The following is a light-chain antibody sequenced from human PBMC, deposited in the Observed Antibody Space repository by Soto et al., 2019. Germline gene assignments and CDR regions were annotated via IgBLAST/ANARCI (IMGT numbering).Light chain of an antibody. CDR2: DVS. J-gene: IGLJ1*01. V-gene: IGLV2-11*01. CDR1: SSDVGGYNY. Sequence: ALTQPRSVSGSPGQSVTISCTGTSSDVGGYNYVSWYQQHPGKAPKLMIYDVSKRPSGVPDRFSGSKSGNTASLTISGLQAEDEADYYCCSYAGSYTGVFGTGTKLTVL. CDR3: CSYAGSYTGV.